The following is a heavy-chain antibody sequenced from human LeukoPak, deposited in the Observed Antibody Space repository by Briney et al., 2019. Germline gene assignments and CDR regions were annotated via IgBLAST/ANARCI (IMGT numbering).Heavy chain of an antibody. CDR1: GGSISSGSYY. V-gene: IGHV4-61*02. D-gene: IGHD3-22*01. CDR3: ASTYDSSGYLLGY. CDR2: IYTSGST. Sequence: PSQTLSLTCTVSGGSISSGSYYWSWIRQPAGKGLEWIGRIYTSGSTNYNPSLKSRVTISVDTSRNQFSLKLSSVTAADTAVYYCASTYDSSGYLLGYWGQGTLVTVSS. J-gene: IGHJ4*02.